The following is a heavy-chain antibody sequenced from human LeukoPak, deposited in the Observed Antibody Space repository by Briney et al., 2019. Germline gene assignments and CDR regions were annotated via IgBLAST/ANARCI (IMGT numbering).Heavy chain of an antibody. Sequence: PGGSLRLPCAASGFTFRDSAMSWVRQAPGKGLEWVSAISGSSGSTYYADSVKGRFTISRDNSKNTLYLQMNSLRADDTAVYYCTKGGDPGHAFDTWGQGTRVTVSS. J-gene: IGHJ3*02. CDR3: TKGGDPGHAFDT. V-gene: IGHV3-23*01. CDR1: GFTFRDSA. CDR2: ISGSSGST.